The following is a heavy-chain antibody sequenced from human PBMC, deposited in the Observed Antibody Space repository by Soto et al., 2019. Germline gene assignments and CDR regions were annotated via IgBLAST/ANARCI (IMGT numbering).Heavy chain of an antibody. J-gene: IGHJ4*02. CDR2: ISSSSYT. D-gene: IGHD3-22*01. Sequence: SGGSLRLSCAASGFTFSDYYMSWIRQAPGKGLEWVSYISSSSYTNYADSVKGRFTISRDNAKNSLYLQMNSLRAEDTAVYYCARAWGYYDSSGPFDYWGQGTLVTVSS. CDR1: GFTFSDYY. V-gene: IGHV3-11*06. CDR3: ARAWGYYDSSGPFDY.